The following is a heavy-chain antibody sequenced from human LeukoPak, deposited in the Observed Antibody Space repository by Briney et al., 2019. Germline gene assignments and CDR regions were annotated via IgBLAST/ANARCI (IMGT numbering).Heavy chain of an antibody. CDR1: GYTFTSYG. CDR2: ISAYNGNT. Sequence: ASVKVSCKASGYTFTSYGISWVRQAPGQGLEWMGWISAYNGNTNYAQKLQGRVTMTTDTSTSTAYMELRSLRSDDTAVYYCARGALRFLEWLYPDYWGQGTLVTVSS. V-gene: IGHV1-18*01. D-gene: IGHD3-3*01. J-gene: IGHJ4*02. CDR3: ARGALRFLEWLYPDY.